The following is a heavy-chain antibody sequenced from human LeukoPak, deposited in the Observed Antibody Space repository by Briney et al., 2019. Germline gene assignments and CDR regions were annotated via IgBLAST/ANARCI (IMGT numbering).Heavy chain of an antibody. D-gene: IGHD2-21*02. Sequence: SVKVSCKASGGTFNTSPITWVRQAPGQGLERMGGIIPLLRTTKNAQKFQGRITITTDESTETAYMELSSLKSDDTAVYYCARGGRTAGDYFDSWGQGTLVTVSS. CDR3: ARGGRTAGDYFDS. CDR1: GGTFNTSP. CDR2: IIPLLRTT. V-gene: IGHV1-69*16. J-gene: IGHJ4*02.